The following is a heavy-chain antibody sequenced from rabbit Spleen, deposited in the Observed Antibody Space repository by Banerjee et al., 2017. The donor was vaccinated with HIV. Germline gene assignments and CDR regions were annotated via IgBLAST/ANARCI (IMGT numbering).Heavy chain of an antibody. Sequence: QEQLEESGGGLVKPEGSLTVTCKASEFSFSDRDVMCWVRQAPGKGLEWIACINAATGKPVYATWAKGRFTISRTSSTTVTLRMTSLTVADTATYFCARDTGSSFSSYGMDLWGPGTLVTVS. V-gene: IGHV1S45*01. CDR1: EFSFSDRDV. CDR3: ARDTGSSFSSYGMDL. CDR2: INAATGKP. D-gene: IGHD8-1*01. J-gene: IGHJ6*01.